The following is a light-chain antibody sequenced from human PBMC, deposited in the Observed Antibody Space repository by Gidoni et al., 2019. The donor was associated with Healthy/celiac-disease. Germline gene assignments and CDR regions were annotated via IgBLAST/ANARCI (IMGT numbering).Light chain of an antibody. J-gene: IGKJ2*01. V-gene: IGKV3-15*01. CDR2: GAS. CDR1: QRVSST. CDR3: QQYNNWPLYT. Sequence: EIVMTPSPATLSVSPGERATLSCRASQRVSSTLAWYQQKPGQAPRLLIYGASTRATGIPARFSGSGSGTEFTLTIRGLQSEDFAVYYCQQYNNWPLYTFGQGTKLEIK.